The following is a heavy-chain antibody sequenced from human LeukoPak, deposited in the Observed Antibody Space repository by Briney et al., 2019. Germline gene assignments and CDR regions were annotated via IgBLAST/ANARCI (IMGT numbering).Heavy chain of an antibody. D-gene: IGHD1-26*01. J-gene: IGHJ4*02. Sequence: SGGSLRLSCAASGFTFSSYGMHWVRQAPGKGLEWVAFIRYDGSNKYYADSVKGRFTISRDNAKNTLYLQMNSLRAEDTAVYYCARVYGSYFDYWGQGTLVTVSS. V-gene: IGHV3-30*02. CDR3: ARVYGSYFDY. CDR2: IRYDGSNK. CDR1: GFTFSSYG.